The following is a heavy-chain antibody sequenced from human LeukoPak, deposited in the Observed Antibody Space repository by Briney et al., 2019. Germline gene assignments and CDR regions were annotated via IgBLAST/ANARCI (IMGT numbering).Heavy chain of an antibody. Sequence: GGSLRLSCAASGFTFSSYAMSWIRQAPGKGLEWVSYISSSGSTIYYADSVKGRFTISRDNSKNTLYLQMNSLRAEDTAVYYCARDDNYGDYSFDYWGQGTLVTVSS. V-gene: IGHV3-48*01. CDR1: GFTFSSYA. CDR3: ARDDNYGDYSFDY. CDR2: ISSSGSTI. J-gene: IGHJ4*02. D-gene: IGHD4-17*01.